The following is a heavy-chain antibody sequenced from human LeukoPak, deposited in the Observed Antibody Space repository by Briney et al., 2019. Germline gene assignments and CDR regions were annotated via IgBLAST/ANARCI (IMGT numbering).Heavy chain of an antibody. J-gene: IGHJ4*02. D-gene: IGHD3-10*01. CDR3: TTALLYYGSGSYILERRKAYFDY. CDR1: GFTFSNAW. CDR2: IKSKTDGGTT. Sequence: GGSLRLSCAASGFTFSNAWMSWVRHAPGKGLEWVGRIKSKTDGGTTNYAAPVKGRFTISRDDSKNTLYLQMNSLKTEDTAVYYCTTALLYYGSGSYILERRKAYFDYWGQGTLVTVSS. V-gene: IGHV3-15*01.